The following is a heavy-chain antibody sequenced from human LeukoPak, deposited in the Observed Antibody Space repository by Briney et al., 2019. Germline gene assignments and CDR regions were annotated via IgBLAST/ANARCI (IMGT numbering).Heavy chain of an antibody. D-gene: IGHD3-22*01. J-gene: IGHJ4*02. CDR1: GFTFSSYW. V-gene: IGHV3-7*01. CDR2: IKQDGSEK. CDR3: ARLDYYDSSGYYLGYLDY. Sequence: GGSLRLSCAASGFTFSSYWMSWVRQAPGKGLEWVANIKQDGSEKYYVDSVKGRFTISRDNAKNSLYLQMNSLRAEDTAVYYCARLDYYDSSGYYLGYLDYWGQGTMVSVSS.